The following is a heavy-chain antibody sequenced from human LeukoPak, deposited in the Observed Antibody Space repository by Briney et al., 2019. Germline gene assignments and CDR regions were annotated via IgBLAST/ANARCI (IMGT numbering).Heavy chain of an antibody. V-gene: IGHV3-48*01. CDR2: ISSRSRSI. CDR3: ARDFDGSGWYLDY. D-gene: IGHD6-19*01. CDR1: GFSFTSYS. J-gene: IGHJ4*02. Sequence: GGSLRLSCAASGFSFTSYSMNWVRQAPGKGLEFVSYISSRSRSISYADSMKGRFTISRDNANNSLYLQVNSLRAEDTAVYYCARDFDGSGWYLDYWGQGTLVTVSS.